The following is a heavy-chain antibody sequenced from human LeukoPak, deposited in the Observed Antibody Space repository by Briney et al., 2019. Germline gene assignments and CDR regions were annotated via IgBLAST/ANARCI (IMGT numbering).Heavy chain of an antibody. CDR1: GFTFSSYA. Sequence: PGGSLRLSCAASGFTFSSYAMHWVRQAPSKGLEWVAVISYDGSNRYYADSVKGRFTISRDNSKNTLYLQMNSLRAEDTAVYYCARESYDSSGYYYATGNYFDYWGQGTLVTVSS. CDR2: ISYDGSNR. V-gene: IGHV3-30*01. D-gene: IGHD3-22*01. CDR3: ARESYDSSGYYYATGNYFDY. J-gene: IGHJ4*02.